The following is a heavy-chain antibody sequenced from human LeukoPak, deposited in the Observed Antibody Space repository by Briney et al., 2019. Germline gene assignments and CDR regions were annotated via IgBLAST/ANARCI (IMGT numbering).Heavy chain of an antibody. J-gene: IGHJ4*02. V-gene: IGHV3-9*01. Sequence: PGGSLRLSCAASGFTFDDYAVHWVRQVPGKGLEWVSGISWNSGSIGYADSVKGRFTISRDNAKNSLYLQMNSLRAEDTAVYYCAREDGYCSGGNCYSYFDSWGQGTLVTVSS. CDR3: AREDGYCSGGNCYSYFDS. CDR1: GFTFDDYA. D-gene: IGHD2-15*01. CDR2: ISWNSGSI.